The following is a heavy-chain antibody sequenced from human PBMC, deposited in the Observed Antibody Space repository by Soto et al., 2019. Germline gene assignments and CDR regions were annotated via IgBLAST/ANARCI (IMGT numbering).Heavy chain of an antibody. Sequence: ETLSLTCSVSGASISSFNWNWVRQPAGKGPEWVGRLNIAGTINYNPSLKSRITMSMDMSKNQISLHLRSVTAADTAIYYCARDRGEYTSSWFWYFSHWGHGTLVTVSS. CDR3: ARDRGEYTSSWFWYFSH. CDR2: LNIAGTI. CDR1: GASISSFN. J-gene: IGHJ2*01. D-gene: IGHD6-13*01. V-gene: IGHV4-4*07.